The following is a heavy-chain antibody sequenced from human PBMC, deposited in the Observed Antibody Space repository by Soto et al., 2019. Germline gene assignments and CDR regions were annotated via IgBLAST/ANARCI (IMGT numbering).Heavy chain of an antibody. J-gene: IGHJ5*02. D-gene: IGHD2-15*01. CDR3: AGGLLRDWFDP. CDR2: IYYSGST. CDR1: GGSISSYY. Sequence: SETLSVTCTVSGGSISSYYWSWIRQPPGKGLELIGYIYYSGSTNYNPSLKSRVTISVDTSKNQFSLKLSSVTAADTAVYYCAGGLLRDWFDPWGQGTLVTVSS. V-gene: IGHV4-59*01.